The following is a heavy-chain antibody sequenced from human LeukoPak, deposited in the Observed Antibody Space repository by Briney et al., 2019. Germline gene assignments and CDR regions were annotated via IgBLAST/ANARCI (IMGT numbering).Heavy chain of an antibody. D-gene: IGHD6-19*01. V-gene: IGHV4-4*07. CDR2: IYTSGGT. CDR3: ARAAEYSSGWYLFDF. J-gene: IGHJ4*02. Sequence: SETLSLTCTVSGGSISNYYWTWIRQPAGKGLEWIGRIYTSGGTNYNPSLKSRVTMSVDASTNQFSLKLSSVTAADTAMYYCARAAEYSSGWYLFDFWGQGILVTVSA. CDR1: GGSISNYY.